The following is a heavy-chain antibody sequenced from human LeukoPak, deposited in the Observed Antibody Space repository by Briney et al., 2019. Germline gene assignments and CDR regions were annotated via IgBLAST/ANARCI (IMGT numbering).Heavy chain of an antibody. D-gene: IGHD6-19*01. V-gene: IGHV4-4*07. CDR2: IYTSGGT. CDR3: ARAAEYSSGWYLFDF. J-gene: IGHJ4*02. Sequence: SETLSLTCTVSGGSISNYYWTWIRQPAGKGLEWIGRIYTSGGTNYNPSLKSRVTMSVDASTNQFSLKLSSVTAADTAMYYCARAAEYSSGWYLFDFWGQGILVTVSA. CDR1: GGSISNYY.